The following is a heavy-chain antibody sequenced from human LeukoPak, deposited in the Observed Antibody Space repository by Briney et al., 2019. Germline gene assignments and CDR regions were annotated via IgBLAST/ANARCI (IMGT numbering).Heavy chain of an antibody. CDR3: ARGGSGSYFSWLDP. CDR1: GYTFTGYY. Sequence: GASVKVSCKASGYTFTGYYMHWVRQAPGQGLECMGWINPNSGGTNYAQKFQGRVTMTRDTSISTAYMELSRLRSDDTAVCYCARGGSGSYFSWLDPSRQGTLVTVSS. J-gene: IGHJ5*02. CDR2: INPNSGGT. V-gene: IGHV1-2*02. D-gene: IGHD3-10*01.